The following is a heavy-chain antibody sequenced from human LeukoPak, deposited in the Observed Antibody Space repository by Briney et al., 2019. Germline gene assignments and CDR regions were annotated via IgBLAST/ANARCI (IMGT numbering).Heavy chain of an antibody. CDR3: ARDGGEGYDSSGYYFVY. V-gene: IGHV1-2*02. CDR2: INPNSGGT. J-gene: IGHJ4*02. CDR1: GYTFTGYY. D-gene: IGHD3-22*01. Sequence: ASVKVSCKASGYTFTGYYMHWVRQAPGQGLEWMGWINPNSGGTNYAQKFQGRVTMTRDTSISTAYMELSSLRSDDTAVYYCARDGGEGYDSSGYYFVYWGQGTLVTVSS.